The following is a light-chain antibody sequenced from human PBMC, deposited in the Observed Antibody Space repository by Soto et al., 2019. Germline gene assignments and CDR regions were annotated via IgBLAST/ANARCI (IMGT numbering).Light chain of an antibody. CDR1: TSNFGTKS. V-gene: IGLV1-44*01. CDR3: ASWDDILHGPL. CDR2: NSD. J-gene: IGLJ2*01. Sequence: QSVLTQPPSASGTPVQRVTISCSGATSNFGTKSVNWYQHLPGAAPRLLIYNSDQRPSGVPDRFSGSKSGASASLAISGLQSADEGDYFCASWDDILHGPLFGGGTKLTVL.